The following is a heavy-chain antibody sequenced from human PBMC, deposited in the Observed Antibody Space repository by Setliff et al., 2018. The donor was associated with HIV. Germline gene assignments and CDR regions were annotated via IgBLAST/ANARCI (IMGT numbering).Heavy chain of an antibody. J-gene: IGHJ4*02. CDR2: INSKSDGT. CDR1: GYSFTDYY. V-gene: IGHV1-2*04. Sequence: GASVKVSCKASGYSFTDYYIHWVRQAPGQGLEWMGWINSKSDGTNYAQKFQGWITMTRDTSISTAYMELSRLRSDDTAVYYCAGGMDYYDTSGYYQYYFDYWGQGTLVTAPQ. D-gene: IGHD3-22*01. CDR3: AGGMDYYDTSGYYQYYFDY.